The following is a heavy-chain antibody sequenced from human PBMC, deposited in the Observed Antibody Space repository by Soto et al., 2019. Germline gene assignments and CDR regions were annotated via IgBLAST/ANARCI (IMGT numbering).Heavy chain of an antibody. J-gene: IGHJ4*02. V-gene: IGHV4-4*02. D-gene: IGHD6-13*01. CDR2: VFHTGTT. CDR3: ARSASWYAVHS. CDR1: GDSVSSPYW. Sequence: QVQLQESGPGLVKPSGTLSLTCAVSGDSVSSPYWWCWVRQPPGKGLEWIGEVFHTGTTSYNPSLRSRVTISMDKSNNQFSLGLSSVTAADTAVYYCARSASWYAVHSWGPGTLVVVSS.